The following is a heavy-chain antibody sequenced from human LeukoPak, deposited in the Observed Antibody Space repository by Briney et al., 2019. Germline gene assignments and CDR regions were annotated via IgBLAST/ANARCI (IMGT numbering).Heavy chain of an antibody. V-gene: IGHV3-30*02. CDR1: GFTLSSSG. Sequence: GGSLRLSCAASGFTLSSSGMHWVRQAPGKGLEWVTFIQYDGSVKYNVDSVKGRFAVTRDNSKNTLYLQMNSLRAEDTAVYYCTWGYSYAFKIWGQGTMDTVSS. J-gene: IGHJ3*02. D-gene: IGHD3-22*01. CDR2: IQYDGSVK. CDR3: TWGYSYAFKI.